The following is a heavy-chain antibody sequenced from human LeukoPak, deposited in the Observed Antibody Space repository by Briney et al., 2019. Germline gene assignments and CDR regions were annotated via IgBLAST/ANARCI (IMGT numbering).Heavy chain of an antibody. J-gene: IGHJ2*01. CDR1: GFIFSTYT. Sequence: GGSLRLSCAASGFIFSTYTMDWVRQAPGKGLEWVSSISPSSFSIYYADSVKGRFTISRDNDKNSLYLQMNSLRAEDTAIYYCARDSRGGSGWYGYFDLWGRGTLVTVSS. CDR3: ARDSRGGSGWYGYFDL. V-gene: IGHV3-21*01. D-gene: IGHD6-19*01. CDR2: ISPSSFSI.